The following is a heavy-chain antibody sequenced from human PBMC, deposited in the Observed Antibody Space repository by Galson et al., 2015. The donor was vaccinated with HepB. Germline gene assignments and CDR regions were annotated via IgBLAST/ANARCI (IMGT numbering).Heavy chain of an antibody. CDR3: AKGGQGDTANYYFDY. V-gene: IGHV3-9*01. CDR1: GFTFDDYA. Sequence: SLRLSCAASGFTFDDYAMHWVRQAPGKGLEWVSGISWDGGSIGYADSVKGRFTISRDNAKNSLYLQMNSLRAEDTALYYCAKGGQGDTANYYFDYWGQGTLVTVSS. D-gene: IGHD5-18*01. CDR2: ISWDGGSI. J-gene: IGHJ4*02.